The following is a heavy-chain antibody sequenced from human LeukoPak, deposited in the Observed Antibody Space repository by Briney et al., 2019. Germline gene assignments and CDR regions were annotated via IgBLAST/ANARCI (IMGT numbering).Heavy chain of an antibody. CDR1: GGSISSHY. V-gene: IGHV4-59*11. D-gene: IGHD1-26*01. J-gene: IGHJ6*03. CDR3: ATTSDYYYMDV. Sequence: LETLSLTCTVSGGSISSHYWSWIRQPPGKGLEWIGYIYYSGSTNYNPSLKSRVTISVDTSKNQFSLKLSSVTAADTAVYYCATTSDYYYMDVWGKGTTVTVSS. CDR2: IYYSGST.